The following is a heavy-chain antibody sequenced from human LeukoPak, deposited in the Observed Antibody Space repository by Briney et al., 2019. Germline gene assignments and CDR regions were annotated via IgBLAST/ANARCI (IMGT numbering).Heavy chain of an antibody. CDR3: ARVGRAMTAAGFGAFDI. CDR1: GFTFSSYA. J-gene: IGHJ3*02. Sequence: PGGSLRLSCAASGFTFSSYAMSWVRQAPGKGLEWVSYIGSGGSTKYYADSVKGRFTISRDNAKNSLYLQMNGLRAEDTAVYYCARVGRAMTAAGFGAFDIWGQGTMVTVSS. CDR2: IGSGGSTK. V-gene: IGHV3-48*03. D-gene: IGHD6-13*01.